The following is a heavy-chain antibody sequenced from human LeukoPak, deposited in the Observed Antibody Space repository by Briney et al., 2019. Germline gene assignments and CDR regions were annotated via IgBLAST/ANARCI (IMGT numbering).Heavy chain of an antibody. CDR1: GGSFSGYY. CDR2: INHSGST. D-gene: IGHD1-1*01. J-gene: IGHJ6*03. V-gene: IGHV4-34*01. CDR3: ARGQLERRRFPKYYYYYYMDV. Sequence: SETLSLTCAVYGGSFSGYYWSWIRQPPGKGLEWIGEINHSGSTNYNPSLKSRVTISVDTSKNQFSLKLSSVTAADTAVYYCARGQLERRRFPKYYYYYYMDVWGKGTTVTISS.